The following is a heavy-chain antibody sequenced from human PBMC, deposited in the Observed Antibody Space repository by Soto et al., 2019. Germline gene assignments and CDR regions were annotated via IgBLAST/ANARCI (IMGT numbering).Heavy chain of an antibody. CDR2: TNAGNGNT. Sequence: ASVKVSCKASGYTFTSYTMHWVRQAPGQRLEWMGWTNAGNGNTKYSQKFQGRVTITRDTSASTAYMELSSLRSEDTAVYYCARGYSYGFPDYWGQGTLVTVSS. D-gene: IGHD5-18*01. CDR1: GYTFTSYT. CDR3: ARGYSYGFPDY. J-gene: IGHJ4*02. V-gene: IGHV1-3*01.